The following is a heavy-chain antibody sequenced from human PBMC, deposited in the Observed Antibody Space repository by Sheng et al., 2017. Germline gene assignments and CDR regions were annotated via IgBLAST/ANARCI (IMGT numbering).Heavy chain of an antibody. CDR2: IYYSGST. Sequence: QLQLQESGPGLVKPSETLSLTCTVSGGSISSSSYYWGWIRQPPGKGLEWIGSIYYSGSTYYNPSLKSRVTISVDTSKNQFSLKLSSVTAADTAVYYCARAVGIAARPSYFDYWGQGTLGHRLL. J-gene: IGHJ4*02. V-gene: IGHV4-39*07. CDR3: ARAVGIAARPSYFDY. CDR1: GGSISSSSYY. D-gene: IGHD6-6*01.